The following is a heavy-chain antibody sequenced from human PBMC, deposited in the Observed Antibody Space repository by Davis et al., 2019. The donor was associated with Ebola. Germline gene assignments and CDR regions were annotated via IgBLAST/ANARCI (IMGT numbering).Heavy chain of an antibody. J-gene: IGHJ6*02. CDR3: AKDRSFRRLYLQLYYYYYGMDV. D-gene: IGHD2-8*01. CDR1: GFTFSSYG. CDR2: IWYDGSNK. V-gene: IGHV3-30*02. Sequence: PGGSLRLSCAASGFTFSSYGMHWVRQAPGKGLEWVAVIWYDGSNKYYADSVKGRFTISRDNSKSTLYLQMNSLRAEDTDVYYCAKDRSFRRLYLQLYYYYYGMDVWGQGTTVTVSS.